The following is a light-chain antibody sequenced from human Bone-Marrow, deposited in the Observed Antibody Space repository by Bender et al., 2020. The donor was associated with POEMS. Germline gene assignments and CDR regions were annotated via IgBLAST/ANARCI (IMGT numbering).Light chain of an antibody. CDR1: SSNIGRNG. CDR3: AARDDSVHVWV. Sequence: QPVLTQPPSASGTPGQRVTVSCSGSSSNIGRNGVNWFQQLPGTAPKLLIHSNNQRPSGVPDRFSGSKAGTSASLAISGLQSEDEADYYCAARDDSVHVWVFGGGTKLTVL. V-gene: IGLV1-44*01. J-gene: IGLJ3*02. CDR2: SNN.